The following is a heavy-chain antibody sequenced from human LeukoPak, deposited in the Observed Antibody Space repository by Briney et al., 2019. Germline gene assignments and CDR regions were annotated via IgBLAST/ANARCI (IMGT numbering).Heavy chain of an antibody. J-gene: IGHJ3*02. CDR3: VIYTQPTGAFDI. D-gene: IGHD1-14*01. CDR2: FDPEDGET. CDR1: GYTLTELS. V-gene: IGHV1-24*01. Sequence: GASVKVSCKVSGYTLTELSMHWVRQAPGKGLEWMGGFDPEDGETIYAQKFQGRVTMTEDTSTDTAYMELSSLRSEDTAVYYCVIYTQPTGAFDIWGQGTMVTVSS.